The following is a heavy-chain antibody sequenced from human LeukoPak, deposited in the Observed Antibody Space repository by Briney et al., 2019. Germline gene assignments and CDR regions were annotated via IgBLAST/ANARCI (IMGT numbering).Heavy chain of an antibody. Sequence: ASVKVSCKASGYTFTSYGISWVRQAPGQGLEWMGWISAYNGNTNYAQKLQGRVTMTTDTSTSTAYMELRSLRSDDTAVYYCARDVRWEIRGDDAFDIWGQGTMVTVSS. CDR3: ARDVRWEIRGDDAFDI. CDR1: GYTFTSYG. D-gene: IGHD1-26*01. J-gene: IGHJ3*02. CDR2: ISAYNGNT. V-gene: IGHV1-18*01.